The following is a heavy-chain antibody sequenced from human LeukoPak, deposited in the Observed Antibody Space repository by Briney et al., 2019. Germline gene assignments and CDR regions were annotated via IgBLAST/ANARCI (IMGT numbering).Heavy chain of an antibody. Sequence: SVKVSCRASGGTFSSYAISWVRQAPGQGLEWMGRIIPIFGTANYAQKFQGRVTITTDESTSTAYMELSSLRSEDTAVYYCAVGLRFLECFYWGQGTLVTVSS. D-gene: IGHD3-3*01. V-gene: IGHV1-69*05. CDR1: GGTFSSYA. CDR3: AVGLRFLECFY. CDR2: IIPIFGTA. J-gene: IGHJ4*02.